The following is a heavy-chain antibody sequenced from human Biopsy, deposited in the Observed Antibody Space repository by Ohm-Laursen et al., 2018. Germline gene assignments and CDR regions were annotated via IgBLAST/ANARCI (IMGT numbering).Heavy chain of an antibody. CDR1: GYTFTDHY. CDR2: ISPKSGGT. CDR3: ALQSVAQMKNFDY. J-gene: IGHJ4*02. Sequence: SVKVSCKASGYTFTDHYIHWVRQAPGQGLEWMGWISPKSGGTNYAQKFQGNITMTKNTSMSTAYMEMSRLRSDDTAVYYCALQSVAQMKNFDYWGQGTLVTVSS. D-gene: IGHD6-19*01. V-gene: IGHV1-2*02.